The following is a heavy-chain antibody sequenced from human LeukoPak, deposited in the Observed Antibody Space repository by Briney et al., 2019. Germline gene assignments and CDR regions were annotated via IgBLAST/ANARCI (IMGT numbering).Heavy chain of an antibody. CDR1: GYTFTSYG. CDR2: ISAYNGNT. D-gene: IGHD3-9*01. Sequence: ASVKVSCKASGYTFTSYGISWVRQAPGQGLEWMGWISAYNGNTNCAQKLQGRVTMTTDTSTSTAYMELRSLRSDDTAVYYCARFPHYDILTGFDYWGQGTLVTVSS. CDR3: ARFPHYDILTGFDY. V-gene: IGHV1-18*01. J-gene: IGHJ4*02.